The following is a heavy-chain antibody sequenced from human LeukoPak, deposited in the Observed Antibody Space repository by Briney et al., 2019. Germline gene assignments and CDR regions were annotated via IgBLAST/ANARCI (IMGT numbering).Heavy chain of an antibody. CDR1: GYTFTGYY. V-gene: IGHV1-2*02. J-gene: IGHJ4*02. CDR2: INPSSGGT. CDR3: AREIYSYGYVYFDY. Sequence: GASVKVSCKASGYTFTGYYMHWVRQAPGQGLEWMGWINPSSGGTNYAQKFQGRVTMTRDTSISTAYMELSRLRSDDTAVYYCAREIYSYGYVYFDYWGQGTLVTVSS. D-gene: IGHD5-18*01.